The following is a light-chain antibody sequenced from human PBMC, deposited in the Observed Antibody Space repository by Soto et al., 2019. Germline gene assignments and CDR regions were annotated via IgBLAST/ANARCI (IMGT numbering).Light chain of an antibody. CDR2: EVS. J-gene: IGLJ3*02. V-gene: IGLV2-14*01. Sequence: QSALTQPASVSGSPGQSITISCTGTSSDVGGYNYVSWYQHHPGKAPKLMIYEVSNWPSGVSNRFSGSKSGNTASLTISGLQAEDVADYYCSSYTGSSTPVFGGGTKVTVL. CDR3: SSYTGSSTPV. CDR1: SSDVGGYNY.